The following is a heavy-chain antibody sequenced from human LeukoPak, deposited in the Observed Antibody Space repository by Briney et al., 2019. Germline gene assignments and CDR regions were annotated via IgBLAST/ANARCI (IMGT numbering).Heavy chain of an antibody. CDR3: ARVSPRRQLLLSV. V-gene: IGHV4-59*01. Sequence: PSETLSLTCSVSGDSISGNYWSWMRQPPGKGLEWIGYIYYSGSTNYNPSLKSRVTMSVDTSKNQFSLKLTSVTAADTAVYYCARVSPRRQLLLSVWGQGTLVTVSS. CDR1: GDSISGNY. CDR2: IYYSGST. J-gene: IGHJ4*02. D-gene: IGHD2-2*01.